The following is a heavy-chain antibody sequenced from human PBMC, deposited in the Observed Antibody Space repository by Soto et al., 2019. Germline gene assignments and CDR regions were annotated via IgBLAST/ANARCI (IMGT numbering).Heavy chain of an antibody. CDR3: ARVLLQTPVSTLWY. CDR2: ISSSSSYI. D-gene: IGHD4-17*01. V-gene: IGHV3-21*01. J-gene: IGHJ4*02. Sequence: GGSLRLSCAASGFTFSSYSMNWVRQAPGKGLEWVSSISSSSSYIYYADSVKGRFTISRDNAKNSLYLQMNSLRAEDTAVYYCARVLLQTPVSTLWYWCPAPLVTV. CDR1: GFTFSSYS.